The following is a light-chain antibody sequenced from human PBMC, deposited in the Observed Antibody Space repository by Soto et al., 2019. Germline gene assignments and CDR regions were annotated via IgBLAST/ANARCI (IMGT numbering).Light chain of an antibody. CDR2: KAS. CDR1: QSISSW. CDR3: QQYSYFAT. V-gene: IGKV1-5*03. Sequence: DIQMTQSPSTLSASVGDRVTITCRASQSISSWLTWYQQKAGQAPKLLIYKASIVESVVPSRFSGSGSGTDFPLTISSLQPDDSATYYCQQYSYFATFGQGTRVDVK. J-gene: IGKJ1*01.